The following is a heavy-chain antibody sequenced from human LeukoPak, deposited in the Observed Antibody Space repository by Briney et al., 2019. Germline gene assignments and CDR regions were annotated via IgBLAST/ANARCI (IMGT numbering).Heavy chain of an antibody. CDR1: GFTFSTYS. Sequence: GGSLRLSCAASGFTFSTYSMNWVRQAPGKGLEWVSSISSSSSYIYYADSVKGRFTISRDNAKNSLYLQMNSLRVEDTAVYYCARDRGDFWSGYRYYFNYWGQGTLVTVSS. V-gene: IGHV3-21*01. J-gene: IGHJ4*02. CDR3: ARDRGDFWSGYRYYFNY. D-gene: IGHD3-3*01. CDR2: ISSSSSYI.